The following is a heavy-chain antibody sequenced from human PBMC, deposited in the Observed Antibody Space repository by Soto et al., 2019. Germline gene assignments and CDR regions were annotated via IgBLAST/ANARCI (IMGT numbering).Heavy chain of an antibody. J-gene: IGHJ4*02. CDR2: IRQDGSDQ. Sequence: GSLRLSCTTSGFTSSNFWMSWVRQAPGRGLEWVANIRQDGSDQFYVDSVKGRFTISRDNPEESVYLQMNSLRVEDTAVYFCALYYDYSSGYYTGISYWGQGTPVTVSS. CDR3: ALYYDYSSGYYTGISY. V-gene: IGHV3-7*03. D-gene: IGHD3-3*01. CDR1: GFTSSNFW.